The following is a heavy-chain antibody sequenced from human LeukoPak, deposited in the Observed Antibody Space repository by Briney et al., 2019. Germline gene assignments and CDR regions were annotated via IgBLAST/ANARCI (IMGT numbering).Heavy chain of an antibody. Sequence: PSETLSLTCTVSGGSISAYYWSWIRQPAGKGLEWIGRIYASGTTNYNPSLKSRVTMSVDTSKNQFSLKLSSVTAADTAVYYCARHQQLVPFDYWGQGTLVTVSS. V-gene: IGHV4-4*07. J-gene: IGHJ4*02. CDR3: ARHQQLVPFDY. CDR2: IYASGTT. D-gene: IGHD6-13*01. CDR1: GGSISAYY.